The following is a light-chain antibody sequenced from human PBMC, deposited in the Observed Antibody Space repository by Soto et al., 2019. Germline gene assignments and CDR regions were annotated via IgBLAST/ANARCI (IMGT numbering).Light chain of an antibody. J-gene: IGKJ2*01. V-gene: IGKV2-30*01. CDR1: QSLVYSDGDTY. CDR3: MQGTHWPPYT. CDR2: KVS. Sequence: DVVMTQSPLSLPVTIGQPASISCRSSQSLVYSDGDTYLSWFQQRPGQSPRRLIYKVSNRDSGVPDRFSGSGSGTDFTLKISRVEAEAVGVYYCMQGTHWPPYTFGQGTKLEIK.